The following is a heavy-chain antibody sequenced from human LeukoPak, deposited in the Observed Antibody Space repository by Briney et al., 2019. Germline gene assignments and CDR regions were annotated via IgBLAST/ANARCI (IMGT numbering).Heavy chain of an antibody. CDR3: ATPGEAATSKYFQH. CDR1: GVSISSGSNY. D-gene: IGHD6-13*01. CDR2: IYSSGNT. Sequence: SETLSLTCSVSGVSISSGSNYWGWIRQPPGKTLEWIGSIYSSGNTYYNPSLKSRVIILIDTAKNHFSLNLTSVTAADTAVYYCATPGEAATSKYFQHWGQGTLVTVSS. J-gene: IGHJ1*01. V-gene: IGHV4-39*07.